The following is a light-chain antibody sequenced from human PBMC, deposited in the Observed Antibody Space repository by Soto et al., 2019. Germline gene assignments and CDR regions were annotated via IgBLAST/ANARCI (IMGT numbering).Light chain of an antibody. Sequence: EIVLTQSPGTLSLSPGERATLSCRASQSVSSNSLAWYQQKPSQAPRLLIYGTSSRATGIPARLSGSGSGTDFTLTISRLEPEDFAVYYCQQYGSSPLTFGGGTKVEIK. V-gene: IGKV3-20*01. J-gene: IGKJ4*01. CDR2: GTS. CDR3: QQYGSSPLT. CDR1: QSVSSNS.